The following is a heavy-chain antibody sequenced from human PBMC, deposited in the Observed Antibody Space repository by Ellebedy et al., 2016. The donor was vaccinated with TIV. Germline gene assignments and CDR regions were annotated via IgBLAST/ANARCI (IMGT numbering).Heavy chain of an antibody. Sequence: GESLKISCKGSGYSFIHYWISWVRQRPGKGLEWMGRIDPSDPYSNNRLSFQGHVTISTDKSITTAYLQWSSLQASDTAIYYCARHELGSNAAFDYWGQGTLVTVSS. CDR3: ARHELGSNAAFDY. V-gene: IGHV5-10-1*01. D-gene: IGHD7-27*01. J-gene: IGHJ4*02. CDR2: IDPSDPYS. CDR1: GYSFIHYW.